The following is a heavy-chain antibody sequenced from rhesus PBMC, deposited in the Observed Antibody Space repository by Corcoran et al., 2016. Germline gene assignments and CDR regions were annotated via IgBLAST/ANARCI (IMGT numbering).Heavy chain of an antibody. CDR1: GYSFTSSW. D-gene: IGHD6-25*01. CDR2: IDPSDSDA. V-gene: IGHV5-2*01. Sequence: EVQLVQSEAEVTRPGESLRISCKPSGYSFTSSWFPWVRQMPGEGLEWMGAIDPSDSDARYSPSFQGQVTISVDKSISTAYLQWTRLKASDSATYYCAKDYSGSWNSGLDYWGQGVLVTVSS. CDR3: AKDYSGSWNSGLDY. J-gene: IGHJ4*01.